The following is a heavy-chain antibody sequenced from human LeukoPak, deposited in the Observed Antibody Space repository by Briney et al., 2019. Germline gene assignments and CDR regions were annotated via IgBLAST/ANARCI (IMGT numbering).Heavy chain of an antibody. CDR3: TRQASGYYYYMDV. CDR2: IYTSGST. Sequence: SETLSLTCAVYGGSFSGHYWNWIRQPPGKGLEWIGYIYTSGSTNYNPSLKSRVTISVDTSKNQFSLKLSSVTAADTAVYYCTRQASGYYYYMDVWGKGTTVTVSS. CDR1: GGSFSGHY. V-gene: IGHV4-4*09. D-gene: IGHD3-10*01. J-gene: IGHJ6*03.